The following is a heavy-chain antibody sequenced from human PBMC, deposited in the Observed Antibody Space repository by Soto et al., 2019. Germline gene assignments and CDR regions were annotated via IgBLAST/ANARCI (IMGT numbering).Heavy chain of an antibody. CDR1: GFTFSGSA. CDR2: IRSKANSYAT. CDR3: TTIGYCSSTSCYKDYYYGMDV. V-gene: IGHV3-73*01. J-gene: IGHJ6*02. Sequence: GGSLRLSCAASGFTFSGSAMHWVRQASGKGLEWVGRIRSKANSYATAYAASVKGRFTISRNDSKNTAYLQMNSLKTEDTAVYYCTTIGYCSSTSCYKDYYYGMDVWGQGTTVTVSS. D-gene: IGHD2-2*02.